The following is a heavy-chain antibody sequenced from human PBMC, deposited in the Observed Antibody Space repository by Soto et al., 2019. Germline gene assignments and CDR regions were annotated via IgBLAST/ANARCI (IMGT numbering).Heavy chain of an antibody. CDR3: TLYGSGSYYNVGDYYYYMDV. J-gene: IGHJ6*03. D-gene: IGHD3-10*01. Sequence: HPGGSLRLSCAASGFTFSGSAMHWVRQASGKGLEWVGRIRSKANSYATAYAASVKGRFTISRDDSKNTAYLQMNSLKTEDTAVYYCTLYGSGSYYNVGDYYYYMDVWGKGTTVTVSS. CDR2: IRSKANSYAT. V-gene: IGHV3-73*01. CDR1: GFTFSGSA.